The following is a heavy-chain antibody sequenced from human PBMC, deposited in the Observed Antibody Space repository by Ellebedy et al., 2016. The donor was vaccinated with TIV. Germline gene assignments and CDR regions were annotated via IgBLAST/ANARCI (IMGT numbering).Heavy chain of an antibody. CDR1: GFSFSRYT. V-gene: IGHV3-21*01. J-gene: IGHJ4*02. CDR2: LSSTSSYI. D-gene: IGHD4-17*01. CDR3: ARDRYGDYEGPFDY. Sequence: PGGSLRLSCEASGFSFSRYTINWVRQAPGKGLEWISSLSSTSSYIYYADSLKGRFTISRDNAKQSVYLEMNSLRAEDTAVYYCARDRYGDYEGPFDYWGQGTLVTVSS.